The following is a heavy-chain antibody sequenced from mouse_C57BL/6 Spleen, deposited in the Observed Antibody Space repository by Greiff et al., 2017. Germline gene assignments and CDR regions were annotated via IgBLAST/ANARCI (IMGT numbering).Heavy chain of an antibody. CDR3: ARDGSRYYYAMDY. CDR1: GYTFTDYY. J-gene: IGHJ4*01. V-gene: IGHV1-76*01. CDR2: IYPGSGNT. D-gene: IGHD1-1*01. Sequence: QVHVKQSGAELVRPGASVKLSCKASGYTFTDYYINWVKQRPGQGLEWIARIYPGSGNTYYNEKFKGKATLTAEKSSSTAYMQLSSLTSEDSAVYFCARDGSRYYYAMDYWGQGTSVTVSS.